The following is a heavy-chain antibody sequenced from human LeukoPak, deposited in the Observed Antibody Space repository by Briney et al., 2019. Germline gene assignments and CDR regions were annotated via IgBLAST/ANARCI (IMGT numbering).Heavy chain of an antibody. Sequence: ASVKVSCKASGYTFTGYYMHWVRQAPGQGLEWMGWINANSGGTNYAQKFQGRVTMTRDTSISTAYMEPSRLRSDDTAVYYCARDSPAMDPGGIDYWGQGTLVTVSS. J-gene: IGHJ4*02. CDR3: ARDSPAMDPGGIDY. CDR2: INANSGGT. V-gene: IGHV1-2*02. CDR1: GYTFTGYY. D-gene: IGHD5-18*01.